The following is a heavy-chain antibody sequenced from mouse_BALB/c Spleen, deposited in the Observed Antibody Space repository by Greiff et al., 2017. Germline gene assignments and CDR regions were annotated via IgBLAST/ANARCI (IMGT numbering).Heavy chain of an antibody. CDR1: GFSLTSYG. CDR2: IWAGGST. Sequence: VQLQQSGPGLVAPSQSLSITCTVSGFSLTSYGVHWVRQPPGKGLEWLGVIWAGGSTNYNSALMSRLSISKDNSKSQVFLKMNSLQTDDTAMYYCARSPITTVVADAMDYWGQGTSVTVSS. V-gene: IGHV2-9*02. D-gene: IGHD1-1*01. J-gene: IGHJ4*01. CDR3: ARSPITTVVADAMDY.